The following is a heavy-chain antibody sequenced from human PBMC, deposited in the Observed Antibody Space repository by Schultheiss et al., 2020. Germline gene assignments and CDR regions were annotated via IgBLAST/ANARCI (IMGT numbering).Heavy chain of an antibody. J-gene: IGHJ4*02. CDR2: IKSKTDGGTT. CDR3: ASIGSGEVDY. D-gene: IGHD6-6*01. V-gene: IGHV3-15*01. CDR1: GFTFSNAW. Sequence: GGSLRLSCAASGFTFSNAWMSWVRQAPGKGLEWVGRIKSKTDGGTTDYAAPVKGRFTISRDDSKNTLYLQMNSLRAGDTAVYYCASIGSGEVDYWGQGTLVTVSS.